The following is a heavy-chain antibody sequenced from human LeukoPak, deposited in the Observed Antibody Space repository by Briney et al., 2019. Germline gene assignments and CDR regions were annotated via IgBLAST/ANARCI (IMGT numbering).Heavy chain of an antibody. V-gene: IGHV3-11*01. Sequence: PGGSLRLSCAASGFTFSDYYMSWIRQAPGKGLEWVSYISSSGSTIYYADSVKGRFTISRDNAKNSLYLQMNSLRAEDTAVYYCARDEAPASTYYDFWSGYYIGPLDYWGQGTLVTVSS. CDR3: ARDEAPASTYYDFWSGYYIGPLDY. J-gene: IGHJ4*02. D-gene: IGHD3-3*01. CDR2: ISSSGSTI. CDR1: GFTFSDYY.